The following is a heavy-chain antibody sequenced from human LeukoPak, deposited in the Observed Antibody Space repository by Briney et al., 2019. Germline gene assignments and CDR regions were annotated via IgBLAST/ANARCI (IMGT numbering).Heavy chain of an antibody. Sequence: PGGSLRLSCAASGFTFSSYWMSWVRQAPGKGLEWVANIKQDGSEKYYVDSVKGRSTISRDNAKNSLYLQMNSLRAEDTAVYYXXSSWFGSDYWGQGTLVTVSS. CDR3: XSSWFGSDY. CDR2: IKQDGSEK. J-gene: IGHJ4*02. V-gene: IGHV3-7*03. CDR1: GFTFSSYW. D-gene: IGHD6-13*01.